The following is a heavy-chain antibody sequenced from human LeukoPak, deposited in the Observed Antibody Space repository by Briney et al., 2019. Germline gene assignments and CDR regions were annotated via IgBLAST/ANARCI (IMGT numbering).Heavy chain of an antibody. CDR2: INPNSGGT. V-gene: IGHV1-2*02. Sequence: ASVKVSCKASGYTFTGYYIHWVRQAPGQGLEWMGWINPNSGGTKYAQKFQGRVTMTRDTSISTAYMELSRLRSDDTAVYHCARDQVWFDPWGQGTLVTVSS. CDR1: GYTFTGYY. J-gene: IGHJ5*02. CDR3: ARDQVWFDP.